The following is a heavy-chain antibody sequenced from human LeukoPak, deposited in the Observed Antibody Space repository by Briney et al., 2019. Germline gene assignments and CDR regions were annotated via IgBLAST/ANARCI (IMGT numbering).Heavy chain of an antibody. J-gene: IGHJ4*02. D-gene: IGHD6-6*01. V-gene: IGHV4-4*07. CDR3: AREYSSSSSDPFDY. CDR2: IYTSGST. Sequence: SEPLSLTCTVSGGSISSYYWSWIRQPAGKGLEWIGRIYTSGSTNYNPSLKSRVTMSVDTSKNQFSLKLSSVTAADTAVYYCAREYSSSSSDPFDYWGQGTLVTVSS. CDR1: GGSISSYY.